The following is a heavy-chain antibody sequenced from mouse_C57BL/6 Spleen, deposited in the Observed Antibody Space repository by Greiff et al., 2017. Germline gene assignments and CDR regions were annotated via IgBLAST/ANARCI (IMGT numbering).Heavy chain of an antibody. CDR3: ARGERGYVWMDY. CDR2: IYPGSGST. V-gene: IGHV1-55*01. CDR1: GYTFTSYW. J-gene: IGHJ4*01. Sequence: QVQLQQPGAELVKPGASVKMSCKASGYTFTSYWITWVKQRPGQGLEWIGDIYPGSGSTNYNEKFKSKATLTVDTSSSTAYMQLSSLTSEDSAVYYCARGERGYVWMDYWGQGTSVTVSS. D-gene: IGHD2-10*02.